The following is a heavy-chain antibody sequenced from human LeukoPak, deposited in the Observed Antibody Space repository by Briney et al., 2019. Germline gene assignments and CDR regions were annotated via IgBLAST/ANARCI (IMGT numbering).Heavy chain of an antibody. V-gene: IGHV4-34*01. CDR1: GGSFSGYY. Sequence: SETLSLTCAVYGGSFSGYYWSWIRQPPGKGLEWIGEINHSGSTNYNPSLKSRVTISVDTSKNQFSLRLSSVTAADTAVYYCARVVAAGAYYFDYWGQGTLVTVSS. CDR2: INHSGST. CDR3: ARVVAAGAYYFDY. D-gene: IGHD2-15*01. J-gene: IGHJ4*02.